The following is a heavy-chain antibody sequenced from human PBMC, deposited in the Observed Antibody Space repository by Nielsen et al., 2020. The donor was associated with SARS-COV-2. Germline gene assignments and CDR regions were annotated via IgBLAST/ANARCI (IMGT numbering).Heavy chain of an antibody. V-gene: IGHV1-2*06. J-gene: IGHJ6*02. Sequence: ASVKVSCKASGYTFTSYAMHWVRQAPGQRLEWMGRINPNSGGTNYAQKFQGRVTMTRDTSISTAYMELSRLRSDDTAVYYCARREDYYYYYGMDVWGQGTTVTISS. CDR1: GYTFTSYA. CDR2: INPNSGGT. CDR3: ARREDYYYYYGMDV.